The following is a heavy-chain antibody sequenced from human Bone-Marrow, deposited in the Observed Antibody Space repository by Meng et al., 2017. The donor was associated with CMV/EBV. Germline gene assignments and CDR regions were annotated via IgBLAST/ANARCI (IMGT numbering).Heavy chain of an antibody. CDR3: ARSYDFWSGYYYWYLDL. V-gene: IGHV5-51*01. J-gene: IGHJ2*01. Sequence: GGSLRLSCKGSGYSFTSYWIGWVRQMPGKGLEWMGIIYPSDSDTRYSPSFQGQVTISADKSISTAYLQWSSLKASDTAMYYCARSYDFWSGYYYWYLDLWGRGTLVTVSS. CDR1: GYSFTSYW. CDR2: IYPSDSDT. D-gene: IGHD3-3*01.